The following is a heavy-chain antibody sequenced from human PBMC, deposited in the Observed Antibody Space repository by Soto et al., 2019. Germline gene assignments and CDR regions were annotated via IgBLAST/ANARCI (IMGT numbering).Heavy chain of an antibody. J-gene: IGHJ5*02. D-gene: IGHD3-22*01. Sequence: EVQLVASGVGLVQPGGSLKLSCAASGFTFSGSALHCVRQASGKGLEWVGRIRSKANSYATAYAAAVKGRFTISRDDSKITAYLQMNSLKTEDTAVYYCTRRPYYYDQYNWFDHWGQGTLVTVSS. CDR2: IRSKANSYAT. CDR3: TRRPYYYDQYNWFDH. V-gene: IGHV3-73*01. CDR1: GFTFSGSA.